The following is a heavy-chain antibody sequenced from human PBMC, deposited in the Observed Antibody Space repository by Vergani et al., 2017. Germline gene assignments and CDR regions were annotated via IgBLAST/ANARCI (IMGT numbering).Heavy chain of an antibody. J-gene: IGHJ4*02. CDR3: AKDVISDSISPHGFDY. CDR2: ISGSGGST. V-gene: IGHV3-23*04. Sequence: EVQLVESGGGLVQPGRSLRLSCAASGFTFDDYAMHWVRQAPGKGLEWVSAISGSGGSTYYADSVKGRFTISRDNSKNTLYLQMNSLRAEDTAVYYCAKDVISDSISPHGFDYWGQGTLVTVSS. CDR1: GFTFDDYA. D-gene: IGHD3-22*01.